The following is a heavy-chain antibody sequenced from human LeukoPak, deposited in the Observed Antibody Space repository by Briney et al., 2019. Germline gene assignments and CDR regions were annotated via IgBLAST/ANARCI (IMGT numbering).Heavy chain of an antibody. CDR3: AKGCSSTSCAIEFDS. D-gene: IGHD2-2*01. V-gene: IGHV3-30*18. CDR1: GFTFSGYG. J-gene: IGHJ4*02. Sequence: PGGSLRLSCAASGFTFSGYGIHWVRQAPGKGLEWVAGMSYDGGHRYYGDSVKGRFTISRDNSKDTVYVEMNSLRPEDTALYYCAKGCSSTSCAIEFDSWGQGTLVTVSS. CDR2: MSYDGGHR.